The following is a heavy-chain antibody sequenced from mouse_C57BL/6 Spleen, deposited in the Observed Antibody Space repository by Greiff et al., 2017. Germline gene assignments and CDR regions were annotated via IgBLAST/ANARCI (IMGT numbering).Heavy chain of an antibody. Sequence: EVKLQESGPGLVKPSQSLSLTCSVTGYSITSGYYWNWIRQFPGNKLEWMGYISYDGSNNYNPSLKNRISITRDTSKNQFFLKLNSVTTEDTATYYCARVPYGDWYFDVWGTGTTVTVSS. CDR1: GYSITSGYY. V-gene: IGHV3-6*01. J-gene: IGHJ1*03. CDR2: ISYDGSN. CDR3: ARVPYGDWYFDV. D-gene: IGHD1-1*02.